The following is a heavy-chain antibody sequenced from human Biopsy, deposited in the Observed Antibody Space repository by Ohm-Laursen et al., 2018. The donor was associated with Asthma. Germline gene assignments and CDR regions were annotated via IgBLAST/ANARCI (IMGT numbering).Heavy chain of an antibody. CDR3: ARGSSSRLSQWELLVSGGKRAHSYYGMDV. D-gene: IGHD1-26*01. CDR1: GGSFSSNY. Sequence: SETLSLTCAVYGGSFSSNYWSWIRQTPGKGLEWLGDTHHSEYTNYNPSLRSRLTLSVDTSKNQFSLRLTSVTAADTAVYYCARGSSSRLSQWELLVSGGKRAHSYYGMDVWGQGTTVTVSS. V-gene: IGHV4-34*01. CDR2: THHSEYT. J-gene: IGHJ6*02.